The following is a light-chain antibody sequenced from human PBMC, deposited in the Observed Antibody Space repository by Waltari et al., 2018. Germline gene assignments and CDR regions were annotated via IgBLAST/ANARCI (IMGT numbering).Light chain of an antibody. CDR1: QSVTRA. Sequence: EIVLTQSPRTLPLSPGESAPLSCRTSQSVTRALAWYQQKPGQAPRLLIYGASNRATGIPDRCSGSGSGTDFSLTISSLEPEDFAVYYCQHYLRLPVTFGQGTKVEVK. CDR2: GAS. V-gene: IGKV3-20*01. J-gene: IGKJ1*01. CDR3: QHYLRLPVT.